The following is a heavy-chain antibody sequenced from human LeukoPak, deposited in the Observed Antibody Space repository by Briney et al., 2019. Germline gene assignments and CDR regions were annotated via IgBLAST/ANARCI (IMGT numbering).Heavy chain of an antibody. CDR1: GFTFSSYS. D-gene: IGHD2-15*01. J-gene: IGHJ4*02. Sequence: PGGSLRLSCAASGFTFSSYSMNWVRQAPGKGLEWVSSISSSSSYIYYADSVKGRFTISRDNAKNSLYLQMSSLRAEDTAVYYCARVLVVVAAHPFDYWGQGTLVTVSS. CDR3: ARVLVVVAAHPFDY. V-gene: IGHV3-21*01. CDR2: ISSSSSYI.